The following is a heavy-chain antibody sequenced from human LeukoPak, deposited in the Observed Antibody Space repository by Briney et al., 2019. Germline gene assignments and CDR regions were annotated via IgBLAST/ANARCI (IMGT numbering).Heavy chain of an antibody. J-gene: IGHJ4*02. CDR3: ARSSSGWFHFDY. Sequence: GGSLRLSCAASGFTFSSYSMNWVRQAPGEGLEWVSSISSSSSYIYYADSVKGRFTISRDNAKNSLYLQMNSLRAEDTAVYYCARSSSGWFHFDYWGQGTLVTVSS. D-gene: IGHD6-19*01. CDR2: ISSSSSYI. V-gene: IGHV3-21*01. CDR1: GFTFSSYS.